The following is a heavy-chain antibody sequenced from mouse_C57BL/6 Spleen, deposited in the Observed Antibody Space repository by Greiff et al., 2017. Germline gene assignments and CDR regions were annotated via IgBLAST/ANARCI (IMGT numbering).Heavy chain of an antibody. CDR3: ARGSNYEGFAY. J-gene: IGHJ3*01. CDR2: IYPRSGNT. D-gene: IGHD2-5*01. CDR1: GYTFTSYG. V-gene: IGHV1-81*01. Sequence: QVQLKQSGAELARPGASVKLSCKASGYTFTSYGISWVKQRTGQGLEWIGEIYPRSGNTYYNEKFKGKATLTADKSSSTAYMELRSLTSEDSAVYFCARGSNYEGFAYWGQGTLVTVSA.